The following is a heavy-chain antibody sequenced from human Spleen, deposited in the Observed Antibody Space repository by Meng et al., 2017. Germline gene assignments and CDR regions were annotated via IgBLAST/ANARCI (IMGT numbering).Heavy chain of an antibody. CDR2: VYYSGIT. CDR3: ARNLWFGELVPPYYFDY. J-gene: IGHJ4*02. Sequence: SETLSLTCTVSGGSISGGRYYWNWIRQSPGKRLEWIGSVYYSGITYYNPSLESRVTVSVDTSKNQFSLKLSSVTAADTAVYYCARNLWFGELVPPYYFDYWGQGTLVTVSS. D-gene: IGHD3-10*01. CDR1: GGSISGGRYY. V-gene: IGHV4-39*07.